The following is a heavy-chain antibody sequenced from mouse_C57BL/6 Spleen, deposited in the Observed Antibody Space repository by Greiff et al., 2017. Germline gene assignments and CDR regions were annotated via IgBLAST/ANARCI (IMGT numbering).Heavy chain of an antibody. CDR3: ARRDDYQTTWFAY. Sequence: QVQLQQPGAELVKPGASVKMSCKASGYTFTSYWITWVKQRPGQGLEWIGDIYPGSGSTNYNEKFKSKATLTVDTSSSTAYMQLSSLTSEDSAVYYGARRDDYQTTWFAYWGQGTLVTVSA. D-gene: IGHD2-4*01. CDR1: GYTFTSYW. J-gene: IGHJ3*01. CDR2: IYPGSGST. V-gene: IGHV1-55*01.